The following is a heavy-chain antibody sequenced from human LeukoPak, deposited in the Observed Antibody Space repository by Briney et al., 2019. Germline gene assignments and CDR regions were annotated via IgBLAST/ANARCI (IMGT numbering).Heavy chain of an antibody. CDR3: ARIHSLYYYDSSGYGAFDI. D-gene: IGHD3-22*01. Sequence: GRSLRLSCAASVCTFISDVMPWVRRAPVKRLVWVAFIWIDGSNKYYADSVKGRFTISRDNSKNTLYLQMNSLRAEDTAVYYCARIHSLYYYDSSGYGAFDIWGQGTMVTVSS. V-gene: IGHV3-33*01. CDR1: VCTFISDV. CDR2: IWIDGSNK. J-gene: IGHJ3*02.